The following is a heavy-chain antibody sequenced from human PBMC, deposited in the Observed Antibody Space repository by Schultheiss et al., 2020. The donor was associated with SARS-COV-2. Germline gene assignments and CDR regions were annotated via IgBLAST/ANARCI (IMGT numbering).Heavy chain of an antibody. J-gene: IGHJ4*02. CDR3: ARAGGAIFGVVILDY. V-gene: IGHV4-61*01. CDR2: IYYSGST. Sequence: SQTLSLTCTVSGGSISSSSYYWSWIRQPPGKGLEWIGYIYYSGSTNYNPSLKSRVTISVDTSKNQFSLKLSSVTAADTAVYYCARAGGAIFGVVILDYWGQGTLVTVSS. CDR1: GGSISSSSYY. D-gene: IGHD3-3*01.